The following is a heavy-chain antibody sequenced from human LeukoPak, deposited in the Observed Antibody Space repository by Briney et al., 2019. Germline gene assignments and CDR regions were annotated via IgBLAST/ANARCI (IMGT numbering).Heavy chain of an antibody. J-gene: IGHJ2*01. CDR2: IYYSGST. CDR1: GVSISSYY. D-gene: IGHD3-9*01. V-gene: IGHV4-59*08. Sequence: SETLSLTCTVSGVSISSYYWSWIRQPPGKGLEWIGYIYYSGSTSYNPSLKSRVTISVDTSKNQFSLKLSSVTAADTVVYYCARWDTIADLWGRGTLVTVSS. CDR3: ARWDTIADL.